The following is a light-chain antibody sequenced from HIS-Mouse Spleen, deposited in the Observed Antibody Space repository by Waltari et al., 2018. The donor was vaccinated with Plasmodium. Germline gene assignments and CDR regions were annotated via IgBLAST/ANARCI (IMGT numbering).Light chain of an antibody. V-gene: IGLV3-27*01. CDR1: VLAKKY. J-gene: IGLJ3*02. CDR3: YSAADNNRV. CDR2: KDS. Sequence: SYELTQPSSVSVSPGQTARITCSGDVLAKKYARWFQQTPGQAPVLVIYKDSKRPSGIPERFSGSSSGTTVTLTISGAQVEDEADYYCYSAADNNRVFGGGTKLTVL.